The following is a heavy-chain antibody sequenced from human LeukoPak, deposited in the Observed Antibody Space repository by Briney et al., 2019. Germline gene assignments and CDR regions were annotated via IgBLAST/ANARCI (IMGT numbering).Heavy chain of an antibody. CDR2: INHSGST. J-gene: IGHJ4*02. Sequence: SETLSLTCAVYGGSFSGYYWSWIRQPPGKGLEWIGEINHSGSTNYNPSLKSRVTISADTSKNQFSLKLSSVTAADTAVYYCARVPLGDYFDYWGQGTLVTVSS. D-gene: IGHD7-27*01. CDR1: GGSFSGYY. V-gene: IGHV4-34*01. CDR3: ARVPLGDYFDY.